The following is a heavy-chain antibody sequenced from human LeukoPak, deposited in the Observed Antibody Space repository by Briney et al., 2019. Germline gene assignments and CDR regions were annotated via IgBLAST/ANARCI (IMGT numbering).Heavy chain of an antibody. CDR2: IKKDGSEE. V-gene: IGHV3-7*01. Sequence: GGSLRLSCAASGFTLSSYLMSWVRQAPGRGLEWVANIKKDGSEENYLDSVKSRFTVSRDNAKNSLFLQMNSLRGEDTAVYYCARGSPNRNALDLWGQGTMVTISS. CDR1: GFTLSSYL. J-gene: IGHJ3*01. D-gene: IGHD1/OR15-1a*01. CDR3: ARGSPNRNALDL.